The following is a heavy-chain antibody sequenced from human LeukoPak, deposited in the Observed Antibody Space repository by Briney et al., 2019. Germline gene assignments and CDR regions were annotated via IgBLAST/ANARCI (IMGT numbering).Heavy chain of an antibody. CDR2: IKGDGSVK. CDR3: ARRGLHDY. CDR1: GFTHSDNW. Sequence: PGGSLRLSWVASGFTHSDNWRSWVRKGPGKGLEWVATIKGDGSVKNYVDSVKGRFTISRDNAKNSVFLQMDSLRVEDTALYYCARRGLHDYWGQGTLVTVSS. D-gene: IGHD5/OR15-5a*01. V-gene: IGHV3-7*03. J-gene: IGHJ4*02.